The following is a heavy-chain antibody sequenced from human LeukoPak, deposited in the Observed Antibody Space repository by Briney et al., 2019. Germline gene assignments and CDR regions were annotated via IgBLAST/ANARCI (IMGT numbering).Heavy chain of an antibody. CDR2: IHYSGST. CDR1: GGSISSGGYY. V-gene: IGHV4-31*03. CDR3: ARARAPMVTHTPFDS. J-gene: IGHJ4*02. Sequence: SETLSLTCTVSGGSISSGGYYWSWIRQHPRKGLEWIGYIHYSGSTYYNPSLRSRLTISVDTSKNQFSLNLSSVTAADTAVYYCARARAPMVTHTPFDSWGQGTLVTVSS. D-gene: IGHD4-23*01.